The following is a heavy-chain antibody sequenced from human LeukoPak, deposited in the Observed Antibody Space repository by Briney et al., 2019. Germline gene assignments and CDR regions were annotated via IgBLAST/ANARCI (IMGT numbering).Heavy chain of an antibody. D-gene: IGHD6-13*01. Sequence: GGSLRLSCAASGFTFSSYWMSWVRQAPGKGLEWVANIKQDGSEKYYVDSVKGRFTISRDNAKNSLYLQMNSLRAEDTAVYYCARTYSSSWLSYWSAFDIWGQGTMVTVSS. CDR1: GFTFSSYW. CDR2: IKQDGSEK. V-gene: IGHV3-7*01. CDR3: ARTYSSSWLSYWSAFDI. J-gene: IGHJ3*02.